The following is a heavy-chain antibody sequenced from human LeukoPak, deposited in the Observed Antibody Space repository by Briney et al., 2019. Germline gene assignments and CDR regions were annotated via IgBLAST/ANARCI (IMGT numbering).Heavy chain of an antibody. CDR3: ARSGITNWFDP. Sequence: GSLRLSCAASGFPFSTYSMNWVRQAPGKGLEWVSYISSSSSTIYYADSVKGRFTISRDNAKNSLYLQMNSLRAEDTAVYSCARSGITNWFDPWGQETLVTVSS. CDR1: GFPFSTYS. D-gene: IGHD1-14*01. V-gene: IGHV3-48*01. CDR2: ISSSSSTI. J-gene: IGHJ5*02.